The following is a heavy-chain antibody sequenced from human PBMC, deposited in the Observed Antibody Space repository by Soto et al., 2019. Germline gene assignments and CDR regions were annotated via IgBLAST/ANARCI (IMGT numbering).Heavy chain of an antibody. J-gene: IGHJ4*02. D-gene: IGHD2-21*02. V-gene: IGHV3-23*01. CDR1: GFMFSSYA. CDR3: AKDGSWGDHYYFDN. Sequence: EVQLLESGGGLVRPGGSLRLSCTVSGFMFSSYAMTWVRQPPGKGLEWVSTISGSGGSTYYSDSMRGRFTTSRDNSKKMLYLEMNRLKGDDTALYYCAKDGSWGDHYYFDNWGQGTLVTVSS. CDR2: ISGSGGST.